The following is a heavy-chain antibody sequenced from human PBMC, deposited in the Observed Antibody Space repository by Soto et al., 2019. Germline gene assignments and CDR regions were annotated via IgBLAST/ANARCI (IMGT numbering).Heavy chain of an antibody. J-gene: IGHJ4*02. D-gene: IGHD1-1*01. Sequence: GGSLRLSCAASGFTFSSYWMCWVRQAPGKGLEWVANIKQDGSDKYYVDSVKGRFTISRDNSKNTLYLQMNSLRAEDTAVYYCAKFGMATTKRSPPYYIDYWGQGALVTISS. CDR1: GFTFSSYW. CDR3: AKFGMATTKRSPPYYIDY. V-gene: IGHV3-7*03. CDR2: IKQDGSDK.